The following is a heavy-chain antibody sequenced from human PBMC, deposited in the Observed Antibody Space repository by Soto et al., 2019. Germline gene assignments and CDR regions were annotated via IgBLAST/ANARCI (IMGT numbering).Heavy chain of an antibody. CDR2: INAGNGNT. CDR3: ARDPPGLRYFDWFTYFDY. D-gene: IGHD3-9*01. CDR1: GYTFTSYA. J-gene: IGHJ4*02. V-gene: IGHV1-3*01. Sequence: ASVKVSCKASGYTFTSYAMHWVRQAPGQRLEWMGWINAGNGNTKYSQKFQGRVTITTDTSTSTAYMELRSLRSDDTAVYYCARDPPGLRYFDWFTYFDYWGQGTLVTVSS.